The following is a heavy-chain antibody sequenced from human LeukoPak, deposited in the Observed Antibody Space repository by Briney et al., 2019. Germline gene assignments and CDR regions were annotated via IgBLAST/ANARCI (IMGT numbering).Heavy chain of an antibody. CDR3: ARSTSSWLYYDF. CDR2: TSYDGTYK. V-gene: IGHV3-30-3*01. D-gene: IGHD6-13*01. CDR1: GFTFSSYA. J-gene: IGHJ4*02. Sequence: GGSLRLSCAASGFTFSSYAMHWVRQAPGKGLEWVSVTSYDGTYKYYADSVKGQFTISRDNSKNTLYLQMNSLRAEDTAVCYCARSTSSWLYYDFWGQGTLVTVSS.